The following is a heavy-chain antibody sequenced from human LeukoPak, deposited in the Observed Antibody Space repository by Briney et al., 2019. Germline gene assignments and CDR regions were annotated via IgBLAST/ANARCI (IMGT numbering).Heavy chain of an antibody. V-gene: IGHV3-9*03. Sequence: RAGGSLRLSCAASGFIFDDYAMHWVRQAPGKGLEWVSGISWNSGSIGYADSVKGRFTISRDNAKNSLYLQMNSLRAEDMALYYCAKASHRAYSYGPSRTHFDYWGQGTLVTVSS. CDR1: GFIFDDYA. D-gene: IGHD5-18*01. CDR2: ISWNSGSI. J-gene: IGHJ4*02. CDR3: AKASHRAYSYGPSRTHFDY.